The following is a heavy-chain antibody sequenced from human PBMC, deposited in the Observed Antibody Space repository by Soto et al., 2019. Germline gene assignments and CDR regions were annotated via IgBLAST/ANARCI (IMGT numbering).Heavy chain of an antibody. CDR2: LHYRVNT. CDR1: GGPIDSSSYY. Sequence: QLQLQESGPGLVKASETLSLTCTVSGGPIDSSSYYWDWIRQPPGKGLEWIGRLHYRVNTYYNPSLKNRVTISIDTSKNQFSLSLSSVTATDTAVYYCARRGTITVAVDYWGQGTLLTVSS. J-gene: IGHJ4*02. V-gene: IGHV4-39*01. D-gene: IGHD6-19*01. CDR3: ARRGTITVAVDY.